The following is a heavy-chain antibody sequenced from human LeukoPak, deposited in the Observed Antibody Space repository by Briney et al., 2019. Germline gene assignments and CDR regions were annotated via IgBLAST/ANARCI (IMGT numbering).Heavy chain of an antibody. V-gene: IGHV3-7*01. CDR2: IKQDGSDK. CDR3: ARVLPVASRDY. D-gene: IGHD2-2*01. CDR1: GFSFSNSE. Sequence: GGSLRLSCAASGFSFSNSEMNWVRQAPGKGLEWVANIKQDGSDKFYVDSVKGRFTISRDNAKNSMYLQMNSLRAEDTAVYYCARVLPVASRDYWGQGTLVTVSS. J-gene: IGHJ4*02.